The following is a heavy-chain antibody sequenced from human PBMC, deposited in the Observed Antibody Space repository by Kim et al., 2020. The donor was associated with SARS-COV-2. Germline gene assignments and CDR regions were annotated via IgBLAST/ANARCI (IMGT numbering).Heavy chain of an antibody. Sequence: GESLKISCKGSGYSFTTYWIAWGRQMPGKGLEWMGIIYPGDSDTRYSPSFQGQVTIAADKSISTAYLQWRSLKASDTAMYYCARTPSRWFPVDYWGQGTLVTVSS. CDR3: ARTPSRWFPVDY. V-gene: IGHV5-51*01. J-gene: IGHJ4*01. D-gene: IGHD2-15*01. CDR2: IYPGDSDT. CDR1: GYSFTTYW.